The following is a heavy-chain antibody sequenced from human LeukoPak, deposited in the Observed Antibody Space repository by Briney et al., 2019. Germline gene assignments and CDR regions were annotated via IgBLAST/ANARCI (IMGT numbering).Heavy chain of an antibody. CDR1: GFTFSSYA. Sequence: GGSLRLSCAASGFTFSSYAMSWVRQAPGKGLEWVSAISGSGSSTYYADSVKGRFTISRDNSKNTLYLQMNSLRAEDTAVYYCAKSVGGRFGESPDYWGQGTLVTVSS. V-gene: IGHV3-23*01. D-gene: IGHD3-10*01. CDR2: ISGSGSST. J-gene: IGHJ4*02. CDR3: AKSVGGRFGESPDY.